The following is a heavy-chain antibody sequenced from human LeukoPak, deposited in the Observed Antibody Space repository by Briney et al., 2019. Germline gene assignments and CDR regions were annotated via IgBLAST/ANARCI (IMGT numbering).Heavy chain of an antibody. D-gene: IGHD6-13*01. CDR3: ARGGIAASYNWFDP. CDR2: IYYSGST. V-gene: IGHV4-30-4*01. J-gene: IGHJ5*02. Sequence: PSETLSLTCTVSGGSISSGDYYWSWIRQPPGKGLEWIGYIYYSGSTYYNPSLKSRVTISVDTSKNQFSLKLSSVTAADTAVYYCARGGIAASYNWFDPWGQGTLVTVSS. CDR1: GGSISSGDYY.